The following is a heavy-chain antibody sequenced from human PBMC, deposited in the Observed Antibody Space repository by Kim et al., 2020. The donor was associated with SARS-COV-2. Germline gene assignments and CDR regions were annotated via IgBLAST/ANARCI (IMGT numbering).Heavy chain of an antibody. D-gene: IGHD6-19*01. CDR1: GGSISISSHY. V-gene: IGHV4-39*01. CDR3: ASAVVTGSSWFDP. CDR2: FHYSENT. Sequence: SETLSLTCTVSGGSISISSHYWGWIRQPPGKGLEWIGTFHYSENTYYNPSLKSRVTTSVDTSKNQFSLRLSSVTAADTAVYYCASAVVTGSSWFDPWGQGTLVTVSS. J-gene: IGHJ5*02.